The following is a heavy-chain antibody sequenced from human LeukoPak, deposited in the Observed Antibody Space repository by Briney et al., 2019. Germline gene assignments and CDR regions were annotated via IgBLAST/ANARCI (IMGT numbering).Heavy chain of an antibody. CDR2: ISGSGGST. J-gene: IGHJ4*02. CDR3: AKVSDIVVVPAAIGDY. Sequence: GGSLRLSCAASGFTFSSYGMHWVRQAPGKGLEWVSAISGSGGSTYYADSVKGRFTISRDNSKNTLYLQMNSLRAEDTAVYYCAKVSDIVVVPAAIGDYWGQGTLVTVSS. D-gene: IGHD2-2*02. CDR1: GFTFSSYG. V-gene: IGHV3-23*01.